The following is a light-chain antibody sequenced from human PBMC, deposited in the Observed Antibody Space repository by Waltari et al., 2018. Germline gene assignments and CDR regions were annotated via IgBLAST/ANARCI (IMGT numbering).Light chain of an antibody. Sequence: DIQMTQSPSSLSASVGDRVTITCRASQSISTYLNWYQVKTGKAPKLLISAASTLQCGVPSRFSGSGSGADFTLTISNLQPDDYATYYCQQSYSIPCAFGQGTKLEIK. CDR2: AAS. V-gene: IGKV1-39*01. J-gene: IGKJ2*01. CDR3: QQSYSIPCA. CDR1: QSISTY.